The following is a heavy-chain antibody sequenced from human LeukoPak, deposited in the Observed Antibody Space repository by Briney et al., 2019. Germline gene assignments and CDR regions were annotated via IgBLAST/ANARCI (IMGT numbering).Heavy chain of an antibody. Sequence: ASVKVSCKASGGTFSSYAISWVRQAPGQGLEWMGGIIPIFGTANYAQKFQGRVTITADKSTSTAYMELSRLRSDDTAVYYCARGGSGWFDAFDIWGQGTMVTVSS. CDR3: ARGGSGWFDAFDI. CDR2: IIPIFGTA. CDR1: GGTFSSYA. J-gene: IGHJ3*02. D-gene: IGHD6-19*01. V-gene: IGHV1-69*06.